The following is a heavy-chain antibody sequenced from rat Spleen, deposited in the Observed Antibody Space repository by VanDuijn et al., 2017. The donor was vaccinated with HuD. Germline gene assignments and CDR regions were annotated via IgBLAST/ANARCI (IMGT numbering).Heavy chain of an antibody. V-gene: IGHV5-31*01. J-gene: IGHJ2*01. D-gene: IGHD4-3*01. Sequence: EVQLVESGGGLIQPGRSLKLSCVASGFTFKNYWMTWIRQAPGKGLEWVASITNTGGSYTFYRDSVKGRFTISRDDARDTLYLQMDSLRSEDTATYYCGRHNSGYRDYWGQGVMVTVSS. CDR2: ITNTGGSYT. CDR1: GFTFKNYW. CDR3: GRHNSGYRDY.